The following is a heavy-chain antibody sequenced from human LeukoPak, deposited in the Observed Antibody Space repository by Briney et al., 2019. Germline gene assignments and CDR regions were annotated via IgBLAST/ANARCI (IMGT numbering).Heavy chain of an antibody. V-gene: IGHV4-34*01. CDR1: GGSFSGYY. D-gene: IGHD6-13*01. Sequence: KSSETLSLTCAVYGGSFSGYYWSWIRQPPGKGLEWIGEINHSGSTNYNPSLKSRVTISVDTSKNQFSLKLSSVTAADTAVYYCARDRSSWVFDYWGQGTLVTVSS. CDR2: INHSGST. J-gene: IGHJ4*02. CDR3: ARDRSSWVFDY.